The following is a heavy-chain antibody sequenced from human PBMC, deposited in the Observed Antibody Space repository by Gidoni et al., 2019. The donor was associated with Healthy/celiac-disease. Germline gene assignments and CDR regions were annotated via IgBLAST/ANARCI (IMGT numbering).Heavy chain of an antibody. D-gene: IGHD3-22*01. Sequence: QVQLLDSGGGLFQPGRSLRLSCPAAGFPFSSFGLHWVRQAPRKGLEWVAVISYDGRNKYYADSVKGRFTISRDNSKNTLYLQMNSLRAEDTAVYYCAKDLYLAPDYYDSSGFVDYWGQGTLVTVSS. CDR2: ISYDGRNK. J-gene: IGHJ4*02. V-gene: IGHV3-30*18. CDR1: GFPFSSFG. CDR3: AKDLYLAPDYYDSSGFVDY.